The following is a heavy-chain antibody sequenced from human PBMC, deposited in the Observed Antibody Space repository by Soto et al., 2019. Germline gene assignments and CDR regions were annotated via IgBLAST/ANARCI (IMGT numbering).Heavy chain of an antibody. J-gene: IGHJ6*02. CDR3: ARSQGSCTSLEIYYYYYYGMDV. Sequence: QVQLVQYGAEVKKPGSSVKVSCKASGGTFSSYAISWVRQAPGQGLEWMGGIIPISGTANYAQKFQGRVTITADESTSTAYMELSSLRSEDTAVYYCARSQGSCTSLEIYYYYYYGMDVWGQGTTVTVSS. CDR1: GGTFSSYA. V-gene: IGHV1-69*01. CDR2: IIPISGTA. D-gene: IGHD2-2*01.